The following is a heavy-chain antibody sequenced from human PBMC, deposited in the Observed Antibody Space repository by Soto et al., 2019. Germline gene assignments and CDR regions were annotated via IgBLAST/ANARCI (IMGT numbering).Heavy chain of an antibody. CDR1: GFTFRDYD. Sequence: QVQLVESGGGLVRPGGSLRLSCAASGFTFRDYDMSWIRQAPGKGLEWDSCISSSGTATDYADSVKGRFTISRDNAKNSLYVEMNSLRVEDSAVYYCARKGPRAARPNHWGQGTLVTVSS. J-gene: IGHJ5*02. V-gene: IGHV3-11*01. CDR2: ISSSGTAT. D-gene: IGHD6-6*01. CDR3: ARKGPRAARPNH.